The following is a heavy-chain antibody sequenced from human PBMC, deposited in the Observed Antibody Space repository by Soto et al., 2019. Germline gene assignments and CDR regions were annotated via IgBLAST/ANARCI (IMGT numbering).Heavy chain of an antibody. Sequence: EVQLVESGGGLVQPGGSLRLSCAASGFTFSNYWMNWVRQAPGKGLEWVANIKQDGSEKYFVDSVKGRFTISRDNAKNSLYLQMNRLRAEDTAVYYCARDLGRTAAGYYYFYAMDVWGQGTTVTVSS. J-gene: IGHJ6*02. CDR2: IKQDGSEK. CDR1: GFTFSNYW. CDR3: ARDLGRTAAGYYYFYAMDV. V-gene: IGHV3-7*01. D-gene: IGHD2-2*01.